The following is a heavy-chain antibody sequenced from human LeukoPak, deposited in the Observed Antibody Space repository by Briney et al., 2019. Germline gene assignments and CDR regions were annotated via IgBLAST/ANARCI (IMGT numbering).Heavy chain of an antibody. CDR2: ISSCSSYI. CDR1: GFTFSSYS. V-gene: IGHV3-21*01. Sequence: PGGSLRLSCAASGFTFSSYSMIWVRQAPGKGLEWVSSISSCSSYIYYADSVKGRFTVSRDDSRNTLYLQMNSLRAEDTAVYYCARGKSDSDGYDYTLDYWGQGTLVTVSS. J-gene: IGHJ4*02. CDR3: ARGKSDSDGYDYTLDY. D-gene: IGHD5-12*01.